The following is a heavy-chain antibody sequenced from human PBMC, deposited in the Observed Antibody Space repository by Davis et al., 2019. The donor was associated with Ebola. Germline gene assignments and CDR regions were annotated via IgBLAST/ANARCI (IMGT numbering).Heavy chain of an antibody. J-gene: IGHJ4*02. V-gene: IGHV4-34*01. D-gene: IGHD2-15*01. Sequence: MPSETLSLTCTVYGGSISSYYWSWIRQPPGKGLEWIGEINHSGSTNYNPSLKSRVTISVDTSKNQFSLKLSSVTAADTAVYYCARRGVVAATRIDYWGQGTLVTVSS. CDR2: INHSGST. CDR1: GGSISSYY. CDR3: ARRGVVAATRIDY.